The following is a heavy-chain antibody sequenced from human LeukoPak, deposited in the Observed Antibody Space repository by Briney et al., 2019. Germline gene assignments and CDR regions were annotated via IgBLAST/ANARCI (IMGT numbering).Heavy chain of an antibody. CDR3: TTDPLRRSMAPAY. Sequence: GGSLRLSCAASGLTFSSVWMSWVRQAPGKGLEWVGRLKSYADGGATHYAAPVRGRFTVSRDDSKSTLYLQMSSLNTEDTAMYYCTTDPLRRSMAPAYWGQGTLVTVSS. J-gene: IGHJ4*02. D-gene: IGHD5-24*01. CDR2: LKSYADGGAT. V-gene: IGHV3-15*01. CDR1: GLTFSSVW.